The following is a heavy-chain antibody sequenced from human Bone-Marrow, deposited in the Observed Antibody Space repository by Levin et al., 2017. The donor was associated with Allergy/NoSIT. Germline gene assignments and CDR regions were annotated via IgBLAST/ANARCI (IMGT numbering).Heavy chain of an antibody. CDR1: GYTLPDVA. V-gene: IGHV1-24*01. CDR3: APDRTIF. J-gene: IGHJ4*02. Sequence: GGSLRLSCKVSGYTLPDVAMHWVRQAPGKGLEWMGGFDPEQDETIYAQKFQGRLTMTEDTTTDTAYMELSSLRSEDTAVYYCAPDRTIFGGQGTLVTVSS. D-gene: IGHD3-3*01. CDR2: FDPEQDET.